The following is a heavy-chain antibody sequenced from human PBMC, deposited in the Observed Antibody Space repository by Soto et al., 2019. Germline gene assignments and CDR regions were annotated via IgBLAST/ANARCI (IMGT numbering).Heavy chain of an antibody. J-gene: IGHJ6*02. D-gene: IGHD4-4*01. CDR2: INPNSGGT. CDR3: ARGSYSNYYYYGMDV. Sequence: ASVKVSCKASGYTFTGYYMHWVRQAPGQGLEWMGWINPNSGGTNYAQKFQGRVTMTRDTYISTAYMELSRLRSDDTAVYYCARGSYSNYYYYGMDVWGQGTTVTVSS. CDR1: GYTFTGYY. V-gene: IGHV1-2*02.